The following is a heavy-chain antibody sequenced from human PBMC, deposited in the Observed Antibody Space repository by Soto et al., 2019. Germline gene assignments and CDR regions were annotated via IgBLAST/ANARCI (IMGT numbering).Heavy chain of an antibody. V-gene: IGHV3-48*01. CDR2: IGLGSSTK. CDR1: GFTFRNYG. J-gene: IGHJ3*01. Sequence: GGSLRLSCASSGFTFRNYGMNWVRQAPGKGLEWVSYIGLGSSTKYYADSVEGRFTISRDNAKNSLYLQMNSLRAEDTAVYYCARDQLYYNDISGRPLNAFDVWGQGTMVTVSS. CDR3: ARDQLYYNDISGRPLNAFDV. D-gene: IGHD3-22*01.